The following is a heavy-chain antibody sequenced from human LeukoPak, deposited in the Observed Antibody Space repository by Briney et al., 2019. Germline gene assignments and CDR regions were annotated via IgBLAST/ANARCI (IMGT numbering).Heavy chain of an antibody. V-gene: IGHV3-30*02. CDR3: VKDRVLGGFGELDY. CDR1: GFTFSNYG. CDR2: IRYDESNQ. Sequence: GGSLRLSCAASGFTFSNYGMHWVRQAPGKGLEWVAFIRYDESNQYYADSVKGRFTISRDNSQNTVYLQVNSLRPEDTAVYFCVKDRVLGGFGELDYWGQGTPVTVST. J-gene: IGHJ4*02. D-gene: IGHD3-10*01.